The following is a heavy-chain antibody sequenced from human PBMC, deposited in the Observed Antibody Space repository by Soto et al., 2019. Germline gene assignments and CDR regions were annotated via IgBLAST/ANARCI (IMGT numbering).Heavy chain of an antibody. J-gene: IGHJ4*02. CDR2: IYYTGST. CDR3: ARASWYSEY. CDR1: GGSINNHY. V-gene: IGHV4-59*11. D-gene: IGHD5-12*01. Sequence: QVHLQESGPGLVKPSETLSLTCTVSGGSINNHYWSWIRQAPGKGLEWIGYIYYTGSTNYNPSLKSRVTMSVDTSKNQFSLNLTSLTAADTAIYYCARASWYSEYWGQGTLVTVSS.